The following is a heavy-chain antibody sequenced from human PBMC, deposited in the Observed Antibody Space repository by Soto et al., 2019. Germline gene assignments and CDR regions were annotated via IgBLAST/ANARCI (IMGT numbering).Heavy chain of an antibody. CDR3: ARGYSTDLDY. Sequence: GGALRISCAASGFTFSSYALHWVRQAPGKGLEWVAVISYDGSNKYYADSVKGRFTISRDNSKNTLYLQMNSLRAEDTAVYYCARGYSTDLDYWGQGTLVTVSS. CDR1: GFTFSSYA. D-gene: IGHD2-15*01. CDR2: ISYDGSNK. J-gene: IGHJ4*02. V-gene: IGHV3-30-3*01.